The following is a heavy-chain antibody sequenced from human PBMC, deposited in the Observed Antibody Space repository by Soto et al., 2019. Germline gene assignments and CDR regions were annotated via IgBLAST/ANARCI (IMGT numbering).Heavy chain of an antibody. D-gene: IGHD3-3*01. Sequence: ASVKVSCKASGGTFSSYTISWVRQAPGQGLEWMGRMNPNSGNTGYAQKFQGRVTMTRNTSISTAYMELRSLTSEDTAVYYCARGTRPFDSWGQGTLVTVSS. CDR3: ARGTRPFDS. V-gene: IGHV1-8*02. J-gene: IGHJ4*02. CDR1: GGTFSSYT. CDR2: MNPNSGNT.